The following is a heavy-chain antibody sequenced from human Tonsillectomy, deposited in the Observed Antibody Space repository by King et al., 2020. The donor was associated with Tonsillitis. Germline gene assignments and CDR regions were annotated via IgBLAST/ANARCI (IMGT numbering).Heavy chain of an antibody. CDR1: GYTFTSYA. J-gene: IGHJ6*02. D-gene: IGHD5-12*01. CDR2: ITSNTGNP. Sequence: QLVQSGSELKKPGASVKVSCKASGYTFTSYAMNWVRQAPGQGLEWMGWITSNTGNPTYAQGFTGRFVFSLDTSVSTAYLQISSLKAEDTAVYYCARSSGYDVDPYYYFGMDVWGQGATVTVSS. V-gene: IGHV7-4-1*02. CDR3: ARSSGYDVDPYYYFGMDV.